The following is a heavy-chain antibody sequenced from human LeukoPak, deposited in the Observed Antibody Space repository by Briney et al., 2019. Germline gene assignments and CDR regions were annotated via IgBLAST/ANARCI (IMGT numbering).Heavy chain of an antibody. V-gene: IGHV3-7*01. CDR1: GFTFSSYW. CDR3: ARDLGQWLAGVLYYYYGMDV. CDR2: IKQDGSEK. D-gene: IGHD6-19*01. Sequence: GGSLRLSCAASGFTFSSYWMSWVRQAPGKGLEWVANIKQDGSEKYYVDSVKGRFTISRDNAKNSLYLQMNSLRAEDTAVYYRARDLGQWLAGVLYYYYGMDVWGQGTTVTVSS. J-gene: IGHJ6*02.